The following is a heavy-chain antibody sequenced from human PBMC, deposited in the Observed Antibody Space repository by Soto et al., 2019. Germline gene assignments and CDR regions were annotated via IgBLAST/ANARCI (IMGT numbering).Heavy chain of an antibody. CDR2: ISYDGSNK. CDR1: GFTFSSYA. V-gene: IGHV3-30-3*01. D-gene: IGHD6-19*01. CDR3: ARGVWYYFDY. J-gene: IGHJ4*02. Sequence: QVQLVESGGGVVQPGRSLRLSCAASGFTFSSYAMHWVRQAPGKGLEWVAVISYDGSNKYYADSVKGRFTISRDNSKHTLYLQMNSLRAEDTAVYYCARGVWYYFDYWGQGTLVTVSS.